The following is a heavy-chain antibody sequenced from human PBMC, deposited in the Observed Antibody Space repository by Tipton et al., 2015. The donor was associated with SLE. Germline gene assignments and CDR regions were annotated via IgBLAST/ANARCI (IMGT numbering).Heavy chain of an antibody. V-gene: IGHV4-34*01. Sequence: TLSLTCAVYGGSFSDYYWSWIRQPPGKGLEWIGEINHSGSTNYNPSLKSRVTISVDTSKNQFSLKLSSVTAADTAVYYCARRLIRYFDLWGRGTLVTVSS. J-gene: IGHJ2*01. CDR3: ARRLIRYFDL. CDR2: INHSGST. CDR1: GGSFSDYY. D-gene: IGHD3-22*01.